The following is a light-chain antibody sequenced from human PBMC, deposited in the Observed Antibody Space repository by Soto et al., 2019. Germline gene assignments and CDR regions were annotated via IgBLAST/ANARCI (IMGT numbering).Light chain of an antibody. V-gene: IGLV2-14*01. CDR2: EVS. CDR1: SSDVGGYNH. J-gene: IGLJ2*01. CDR3: SSYTSSLVV. Sequence: QSALTQPASVSGSPGQSITISCTGTSSDVGGYNHVSWYQQHPGKAPKLMIYEVSNRPSGVSNRFSGSKSGNTASLTISGLQAEDEADYYCSSYTSSLVVFGGGTQLTVL.